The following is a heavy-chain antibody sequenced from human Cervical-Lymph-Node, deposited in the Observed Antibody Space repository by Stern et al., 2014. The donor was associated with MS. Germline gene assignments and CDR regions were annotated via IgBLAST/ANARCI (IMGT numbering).Heavy chain of an antibody. CDR3: ARDTAMEPNYYYYGMDV. CDR2: IYTRGST. V-gene: IGHV4-61*02. Sequence: QLQLQESGPGLVKPSQTLSLTCTVSGGSISSGSYYWSWIRQPAGKGLEWIGRIYTRGSTNYNPSLKSRVTISVDTSKNKFSLKLSSVTAADTAVYYCARDTAMEPNYYYYGMDVWGQGTTVTVSS. CDR1: GGSISSGSYY. D-gene: IGHD5-18*01. J-gene: IGHJ6*02.